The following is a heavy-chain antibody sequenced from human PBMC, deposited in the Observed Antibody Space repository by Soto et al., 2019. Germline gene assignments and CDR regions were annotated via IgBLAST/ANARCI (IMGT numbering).Heavy chain of an antibody. CDR3: ARDKAYSSSWYAPYYGMDV. D-gene: IGHD6-13*01. CDR2: IGAYNGNT. V-gene: IGHV1-18*01. Sequence: ASVKVSCKASGYTFTNYGITWVRQAPGQGLEWMGWIGAYNGNTHYTERLQGRVTMTTDTSTSTAYMELRRLRSDDTAVYYCARDKAYSSSWYAPYYGMDVWGQGTTVTVSS. CDR1: GYTFTNYG. J-gene: IGHJ6*02.